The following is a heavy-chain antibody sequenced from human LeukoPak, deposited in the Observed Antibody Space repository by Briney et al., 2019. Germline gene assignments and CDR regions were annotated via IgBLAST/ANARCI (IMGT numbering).Heavy chain of an antibody. CDR1: GGIFSSYV. V-gene: IGHV1-69*05. Sequence: ASVKVSCKASGGIFSSYVISWVRQAPGQGLEWMGGIIPIFGTATYAQKFQDRVTINTDESTSTAYMELSSLRSEDTAVYYCARDEMVVPAAGDAFDIWGQGTMVTVSS. J-gene: IGHJ3*02. D-gene: IGHD2-2*01. CDR2: IIPIFGTA. CDR3: ARDEMVVPAAGDAFDI.